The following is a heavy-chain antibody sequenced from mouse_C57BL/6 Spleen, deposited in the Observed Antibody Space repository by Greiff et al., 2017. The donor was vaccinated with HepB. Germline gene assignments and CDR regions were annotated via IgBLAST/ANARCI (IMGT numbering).Heavy chain of an antibody. CDR2: IYPGNSDT. J-gene: IGHJ3*01. V-gene: IGHV1-5*01. Sequence: EVKVEESGTVLARPGASVKMSCKTSGYTFTSYWMHWVKQRPGQGLEWIGAIYPGNSDTSYNQKFKGKAKLTAVTSASTAYMELSSLTNEDSAVYYCTPYYDYDGFAYWGQGTLVTVSA. D-gene: IGHD2-4*01. CDR3: TPYYDYDGFAY. CDR1: GYTFTSYW.